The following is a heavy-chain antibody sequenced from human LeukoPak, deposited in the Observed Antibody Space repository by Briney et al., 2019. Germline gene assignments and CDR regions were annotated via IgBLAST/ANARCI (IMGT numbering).Heavy chain of an antibody. CDR2: IIPIFGTA. Sequence: SVKVSCKASGYSFTSYYMHWVRQAPGQGLEWMGRIIPIFGTANYAQKFQGRVTITTDESTSTAYMELSSLRSEDTAVYYCARGGYCSSTSCFNWFDPWGQGTLVTVSS. CDR1: GYSFTSYY. CDR3: ARGGYCSSTSCFNWFDP. J-gene: IGHJ5*02. V-gene: IGHV1-69*05. D-gene: IGHD2-2*01.